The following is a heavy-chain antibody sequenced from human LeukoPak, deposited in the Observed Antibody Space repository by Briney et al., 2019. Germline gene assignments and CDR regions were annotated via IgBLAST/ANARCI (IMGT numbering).Heavy chain of an antibody. Sequence: PGGPLRLSCAASGFTFSSYAMSWVRQAPGKGLEWVSAISGSGGSTYDADSVKGRFTISRDNSKNTVYLQMNSLRAEDTAVYYCEKEGKTRNWNYFQANPVYWGQGTLVTVSS. CDR1: GFTFSSYA. CDR2: ISGSGGST. J-gene: IGHJ4*02. CDR3: EKEGKTRNWNYFQANPVY. D-gene: IGHD1-7*01. V-gene: IGHV3-23*01.